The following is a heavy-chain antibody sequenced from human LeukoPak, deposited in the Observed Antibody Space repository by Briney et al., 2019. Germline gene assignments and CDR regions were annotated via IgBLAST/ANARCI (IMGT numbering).Heavy chain of an antibody. V-gene: IGHV3-7*01. Sequence: PGGSLRLSCAASGFTFSSYGMSWVRQAPGKGLEWVANIKQDGSEKYYVDSVKGRFTISRDNAKNSLYLQMNSLRAEDKAVYYGASRRGSGCYYFDYWGKEPLVTVSS. CDR3: ASRRGSGCYYFDY. J-gene: IGHJ4*02. D-gene: IGHD3-10*01. CDR2: IKQDGSEK. CDR1: GFTFSSYG.